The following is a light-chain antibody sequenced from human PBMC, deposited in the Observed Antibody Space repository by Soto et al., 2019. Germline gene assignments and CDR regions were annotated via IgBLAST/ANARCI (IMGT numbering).Light chain of an antibody. Sequence: DVVMTQSPLSLHVTLGQPASISCRSSQSRVYSDGNTYLNWCQQRPGQSPRRLIYKLSKRDSGVPDSFSGSESGSDFTLNISMVEAEDVWVYYGLQGTQCPFTFGQGTKLEI. CDR2: KLS. CDR3: LQGTQCPFT. J-gene: IGKJ2*01. CDR1: QSRVYSDGNTY. V-gene: IGKV2-30*01.